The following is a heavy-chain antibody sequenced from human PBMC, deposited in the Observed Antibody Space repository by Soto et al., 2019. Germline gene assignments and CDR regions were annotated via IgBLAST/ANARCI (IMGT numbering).Heavy chain of an antibody. CDR3: ARDTQFYSDSSAFKEFSY. J-gene: IGHJ4*02. V-gene: IGHV3-48*02. CDR1: GFTFSNFN. D-gene: IGHD3-22*01. CDR2: ISGSGSTT. Sequence: EVQLVESGGGLVQSGGSLRLSCAASGFTFSNFNMNWVRQAPGKGLEWVSFISGSGSTTYYADSVKGRFTISRDNAENSLYRQMNSLRDEDTAVYYCARDTQFYSDSSAFKEFSYWGQGTLVTVSS.